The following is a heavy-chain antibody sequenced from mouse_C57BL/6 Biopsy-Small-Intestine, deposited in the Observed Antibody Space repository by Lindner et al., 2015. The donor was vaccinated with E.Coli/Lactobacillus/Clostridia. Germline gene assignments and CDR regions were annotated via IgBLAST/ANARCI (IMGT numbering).Heavy chain of an antibody. CDR3: ASYEEGNYFDY. CDR2: INPNYGTT. V-gene: IGHV1-39*01. CDR1: GYSFTDYN. D-gene: IGHD2-12*01. J-gene: IGHJ2*01. Sequence: VQLQESGPELVKPGASVKISCKASGYSFTDYNMNWVKQSNGKSLEWIGVINPNYGTTSYNQKFKGKATLTADKSSSTAYMQLSSLTSEDSAVYFCASYEEGNYFDYWGQGTTLTVSS.